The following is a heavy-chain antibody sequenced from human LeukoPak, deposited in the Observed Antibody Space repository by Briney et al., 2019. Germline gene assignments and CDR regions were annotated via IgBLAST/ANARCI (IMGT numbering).Heavy chain of an antibody. V-gene: IGHV4-34*01. Sequence: PSETLSLTCAVYGGSFSGYYRSWIRHPPRTGLEWIGEINHSGSTNYNPSLKSRVTISVDTSKNQFSLKLSPVSAADTAVYYCATGQVKQQLLPRTGSRDYYYYMDVWGKGTTVTVSS. CDR2: INHSGST. CDR3: ATGQVKQQLLPRTGSRDYYYYMDV. J-gene: IGHJ6*03. CDR1: GGSFSGYY. D-gene: IGHD6-13*01.